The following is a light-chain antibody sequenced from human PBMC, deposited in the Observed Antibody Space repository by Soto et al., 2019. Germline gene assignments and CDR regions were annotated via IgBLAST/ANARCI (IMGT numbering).Light chain of an antibody. V-gene: IGLV1-40*01. Sequence: QSVLTQPPSVSGAPGQRVTISCTGSSSNIGACYDVHWYQQLPGTAPKLLICGNSNRPSGVPDRLSGSKSGTSASLAITGCQAEDEADYYCQSYDSRLSGVVFGGGTKLTV. CDR1: SSNIGACYD. CDR3: QSYDSRLSGVV. CDR2: GNS. J-gene: IGLJ2*01.